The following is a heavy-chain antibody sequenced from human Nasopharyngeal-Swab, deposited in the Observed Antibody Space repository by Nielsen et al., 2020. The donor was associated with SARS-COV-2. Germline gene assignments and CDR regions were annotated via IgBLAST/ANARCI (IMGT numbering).Heavy chain of an antibody. V-gene: IGHV3-53*01. D-gene: IGHD3-3*01. Sequence: GESLKISCAASGFTVSSNYMSWVRQAPGKGLEWVSVIYSGGSTYYAVSVKGRFTISRDNSKNTLYLQMNSLRAEDTAVYYCARVPYYDFWSGFHGFDPWGQGTLVTVSS. CDR1: GFTVSSNY. J-gene: IGHJ5*02. CDR3: ARVPYYDFWSGFHGFDP. CDR2: IYSGGST.